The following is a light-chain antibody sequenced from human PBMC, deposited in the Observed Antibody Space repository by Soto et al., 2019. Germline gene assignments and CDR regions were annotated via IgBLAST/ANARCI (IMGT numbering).Light chain of an antibody. Sequence: QSALTQPASVAGSLGQSITLSCTGTSSDIAIYNYVSWYQHHPGRVPKLLISEVTNRPSGVSNRFSGSKSGNTASLIISGLQAEDEADYYCSSYTTSSTVIFGGGTKLTVL. J-gene: IGLJ2*01. CDR2: EVT. V-gene: IGLV2-14*01. CDR3: SSYTTSSTVI. CDR1: SSDIAIYNY.